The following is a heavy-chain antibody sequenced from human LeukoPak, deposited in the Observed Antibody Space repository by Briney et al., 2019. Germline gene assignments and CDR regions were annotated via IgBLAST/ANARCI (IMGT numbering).Heavy chain of an antibody. CDR2: ISAYNGNT. CDR1: GYTFTSYS. Sequence: ASVKVSCKASGYTFTSYSINWVRQAPGQGLEWMGWISAYNGNTKYAQKPQGRVTMTTDTSTSTAYMELRSLRSDDTAVYYCARGLGGSGSYFLTFDYWGQGTLVTVSS. J-gene: IGHJ4*02. D-gene: IGHD1-26*01. V-gene: IGHV1-18*01. CDR3: ARGLGGSGSYFLTFDY.